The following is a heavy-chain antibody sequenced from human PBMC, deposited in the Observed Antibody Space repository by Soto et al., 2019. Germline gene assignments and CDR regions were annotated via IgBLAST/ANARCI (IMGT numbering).Heavy chain of an antibody. CDR3: ARDPKQWLVFYFDY. J-gene: IGHJ4*02. V-gene: IGHV3-33*01. CDR2: IWYDGSNK. D-gene: IGHD6-19*01. Sequence: GGSLRLSCTASGFTFSSYGMHWVRQAPGKGLEWVAVIWYDGSNKYYADSVKGRFTISRDNSKNTLYLQMNSLRAEDTAVYYCARDPKQWLVFYFDYWGQGTLVTVSS. CDR1: GFTFSSYG.